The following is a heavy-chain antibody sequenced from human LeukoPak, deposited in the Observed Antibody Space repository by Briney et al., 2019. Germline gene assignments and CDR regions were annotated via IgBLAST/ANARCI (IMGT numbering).Heavy chain of an antibody. CDR3: ARHCSSTSCYGYYFDY. CDR1: GYSFTSYW. J-gene: IGHJ4*02. CDR2: IYPGDSDT. Sequence: GESLKISCKGSGYSFTSYWIGWVRQMPGQGLEWMGIIYPGDSDTRYSPSFQGQVTISADKSISTAYLQWSSLKASDTAMYYCARHCSSTSCYGYYFDYWGQGTLVTVSS. V-gene: IGHV5-51*01. D-gene: IGHD2-2*01.